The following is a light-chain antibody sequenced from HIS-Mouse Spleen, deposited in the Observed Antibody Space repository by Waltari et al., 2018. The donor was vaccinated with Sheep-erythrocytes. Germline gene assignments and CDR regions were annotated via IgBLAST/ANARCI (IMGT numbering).Light chain of an antibody. V-gene: IGLV2-14*02. CDR2: EGS. J-gene: IGLJ2*01. CDR3: QVWDSSSDHVV. Sequence: QSALTQPASVSGSPGQSITISCTGTSSDVGSYNLASWYQQHPGKAPKLMIYEGSKRPSGVSNRFSGSNSGNTATLTISRVEAGDEADYYCQVWDSSSDHVVFGGGTKLTVL. CDR1: SSDVGSYNL.